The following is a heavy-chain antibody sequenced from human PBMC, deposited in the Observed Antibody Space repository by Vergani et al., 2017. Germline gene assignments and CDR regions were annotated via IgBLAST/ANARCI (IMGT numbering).Heavy chain of an antibody. V-gene: IGHV4-59*01. Sequence: QVQLQESGPGLVKPSETLSLTCTVSGGSISSYYWSWIRQPPGKGLEWIGYIYYSGSTNYNPSLKSRVTISVDTSKNQFSLKLSSVTAADTAVYYCARERNVGWSQGVSDYWGQGTLVTVSS. CDR1: GGSISSYY. D-gene: IGHD1-1*01. CDR3: ARERNVGWSQGVSDY. J-gene: IGHJ4*02. CDR2: IYYSGST.